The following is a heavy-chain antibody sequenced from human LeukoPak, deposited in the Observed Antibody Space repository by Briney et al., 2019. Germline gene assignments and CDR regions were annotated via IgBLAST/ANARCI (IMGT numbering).Heavy chain of an antibody. CDR2: MNPNSGNT. J-gene: IGHJ5*02. CDR1: GYTFTSYD. D-gene: IGHD3-10*01. CDR3: ATLRRVRGVIRWFDP. V-gene: IGHV1-8*01. Sequence: GASVKVSCKASGYTFTSYDINWVRQATGQGLEWMGWMNPNSGNTGYAQKFQGRVTMTRNTSISTAYMELSSLRSEDTAVYYCATLRRVRGVIRWFDPWGQGTLVTVSS.